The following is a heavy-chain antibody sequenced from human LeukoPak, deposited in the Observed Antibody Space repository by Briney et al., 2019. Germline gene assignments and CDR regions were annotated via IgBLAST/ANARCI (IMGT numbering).Heavy chain of an antibody. CDR3: AKDMRPYSGDRSFLFDQ. D-gene: IGHD1-26*01. Sequence: PGGSLRLSCAASGFSFSYYGVHWVRQAPGKGLEWVALISYDRSDKYFADSVKGRFSISRDNSQKTLFLQMNSLISEDTAIYYCAKDMRPYSGDRSFLFDQWGQGTLVIVSS. J-gene: IGHJ4*02. CDR2: ISYDRSDK. CDR1: GFSFSYYG. V-gene: IGHV3-30*18.